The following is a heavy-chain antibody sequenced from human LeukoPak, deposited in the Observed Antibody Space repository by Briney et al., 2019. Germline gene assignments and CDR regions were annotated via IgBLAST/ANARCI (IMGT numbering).Heavy chain of an antibody. Sequence: GGSLRLSCAASGFTFNNAWMNWVRQAPGKGLEWVGRIKSKTDGGTTDYAAPVKGRFTISRDDSKNTLYLQMNSLKTEDTAMYYCTTTYSSNWYIRPYFDCWGQGTLVTVSS. CDR2: IKSKTDGGTT. CDR3: TTTYSSNWYIRPYFDC. D-gene: IGHD6-13*01. CDR1: GFTFNNAW. J-gene: IGHJ4*02. V-gene: IGHV3-15*01.